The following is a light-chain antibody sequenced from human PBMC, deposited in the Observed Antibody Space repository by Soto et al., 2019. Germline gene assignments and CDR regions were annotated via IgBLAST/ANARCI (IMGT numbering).Light chain of an antibody. Sequence: QSALTQPASVSGSPGQSITISCTGTSSDVGGYNYVSWYQQHPGKAPKLMIYDVSNRPSGVSNRFSGSKSGNTASLTISGLQAEDEADYYCTSYTSSPFVVFGGGTKLPS. CDR1: SSDVGGYNY. J-gene: IGLJ2*01. CDR2: DVS. CDR3: TSYTSSPFVV. V-gene: IGLV2-14*01.